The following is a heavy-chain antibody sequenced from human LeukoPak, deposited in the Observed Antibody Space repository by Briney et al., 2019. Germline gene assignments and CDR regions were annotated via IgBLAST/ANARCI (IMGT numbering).Heavy chain of an antibody. CDR1: GFTFSSYV. V-gene: IGHV3-23*01. Sequence: GGSLRLSCAVSGFTFSSYVMNWVRQAPGKGLEWVSGISGRGDSTYYADSVKGRFTISRDNSKNTLYLEMNSLRAEDTAVYYCAKDLHGLGGESYYMDVWGKGTTVTVSS. CDR2: ISGRGDST. D-gene: IGHD3-3*01. CDR3: AKDLHGLGGESYYMDV. J-gene: IGHJ6*03.